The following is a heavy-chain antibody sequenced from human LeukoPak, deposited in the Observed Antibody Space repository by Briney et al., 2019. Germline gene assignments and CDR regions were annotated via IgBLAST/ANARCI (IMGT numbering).Heavy chain of an antibody. CDR1: GASISSSSYY. Sequence: PSETLSLTCTVSGASISSSSYYWGWIRQPPGKGLEWIGSIYYNGNTYYNPSLRSRVTISLDTSKNQCSLKLSSVTAADTAVYYCARDRWGDSSGRGTFDIWGQGTMVTVSS. CDR3: ARDRWGDSSGRGTFDI. D-gene: IGHD3-22*01. V-gene: IGHV4-39*07. J-gene: IGHJ3*02. CDR2: IYYNGNT.